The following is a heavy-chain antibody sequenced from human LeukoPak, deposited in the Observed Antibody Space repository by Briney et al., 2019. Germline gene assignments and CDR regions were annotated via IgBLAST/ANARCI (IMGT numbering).Heavy chain of an antibody. J-gene: IGHJ4*02. V-gene: IGHV3-7*01. CDR1: GFTFSSYW. CDR3: ARSQYDYVWGSYRYIHSDC. D-gene: IGHD3-16*02. Sequence: GGSLRLSCAASGFTFSSYWMSWVRQAPGKGLEWVANIKQDGSEKYYVDSVKGRFTISRDNAKNSLYLQMNSLRAEDTAVYYCARSQYDYVWGSYRYIHSDCWGQGTLVTVSS. CDR2: IKQDGSEK.